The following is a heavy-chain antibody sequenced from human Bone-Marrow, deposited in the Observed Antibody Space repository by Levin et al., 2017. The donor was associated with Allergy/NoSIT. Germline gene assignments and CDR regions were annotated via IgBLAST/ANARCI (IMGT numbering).Heavy chain of an antibody. V-gene: IGHV3-66*01. D-gene: IGHD3-10*01. J-gene: IGHJ6*03. CDR3: ARRYYGLGTYYMDV. CDR2: IYRGGTT. Sequence: GGSLRLSCAASGFTVSSNYMSWVRQAPGKGLEWVSLIYRGGTTYYADSVKGRFTISRDNSNNTLYLQMNSLRAEDTAVSYCARRYYGLGTYYMDVWGKGTTVTVAS. CDR1: GFTVSSNY.